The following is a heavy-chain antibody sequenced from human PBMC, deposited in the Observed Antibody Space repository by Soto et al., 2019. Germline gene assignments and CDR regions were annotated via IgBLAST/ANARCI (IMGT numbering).Heavy chain of an antibody. V-gene: IGHV3-23*01. Sequence: GGSLRLSCAASGFTFSSYAMSWVRQAPGKGLEWVSAISGSGGSTYYADSVKGRFTISRDNSKNTLYLQMNSLRAEDTAVYYCAKDRDIVVVPAAWVYFDYWGQGTLVTVSS. D-gene: IGHD2-2*01. J-gene: IGHJ4*02. CDR1: GFTFSSYA. CDR2: ISGSGGST. CDR3: AKDRDIVVVPAAWVYFDY.